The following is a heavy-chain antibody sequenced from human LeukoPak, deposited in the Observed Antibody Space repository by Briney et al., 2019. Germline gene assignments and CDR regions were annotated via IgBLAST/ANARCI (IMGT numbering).Heavy chain of an antibody. Sequence: SETLSLTCTVSGGSISIYYWSWIRQPPGKGLEWIGYIYYSGSTNYNPSLKSRVTISVDTSKTQLSLKLSSVTAADTAVYYCARGASGYYSGYFDYWGQGTLVTVSS. J-gene: IGHJ4*02. D-gene: IGHD3-22*01. CDR3: ARGASGYYSGYFDY. V-gene: IGHV4-59*01. CDR1: GGSISIYY. CDR2: IYYSGST.